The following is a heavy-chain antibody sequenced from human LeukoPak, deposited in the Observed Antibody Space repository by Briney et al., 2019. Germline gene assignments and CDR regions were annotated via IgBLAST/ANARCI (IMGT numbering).Heavy chain of an antibody. Sequence: AGESLKISCKGSGYSFTSYWIAWVRQMPGKGLERMGIIYPGDSDTRYSPSFQGQVTMSVDKSITTAYLQWSSLKASDTAMYSCARGVSSSWISPLGYWGQGTLVTVSS. J-gene: IGHJ4*02. CDR2: IYPGDSDT. CDR1: GYSFTSYW. V-gene: IGHV5-51*01. CDR3: ARGVSSSWISPLGY. D-gene: IGHD6-13*01.